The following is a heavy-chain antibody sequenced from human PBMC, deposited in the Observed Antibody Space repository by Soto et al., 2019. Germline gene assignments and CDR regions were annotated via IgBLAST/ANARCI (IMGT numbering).Heavy chain of an antibody. CDR2: TYYTGST. V-gene: IGHV4-61*03. Sequence: PSETLSLTCTVFGASVSSGTYYWSWIRQAPGKGLEWVGHTYYTGSTNYNPSLNNRVTISVDTSKNHFSLQLTSVTAADTAVYYCARGAGFSYASTWFDIWGQGTLVTVS. CDR1: GASVSSGTYY. CDR3: ARGAGFSYASTWFDI. D-gene: IGHD5-18*01. J-gene: IGHJ5*02.